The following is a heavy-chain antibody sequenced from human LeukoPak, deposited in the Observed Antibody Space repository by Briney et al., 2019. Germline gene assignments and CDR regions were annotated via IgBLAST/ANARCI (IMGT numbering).Heavy chain of an antibody. CDR1: GYTFTSYY. D-gene: IGHD6-13*01. J-gene: IGHJ5*02. Sequence: GASVKVSCKASGYTFTSYYMHWVRQAPGQGLEGMGRINPSGGSTSYAQKFQGRVTMTRDMSTRKLYMELSSLISVDTAVYYCARETVAAAGTRNWFDPWGQGTLVTVSS. V-gene: IGHV1-46*01. CDR3: ARETVAAAGTRNWFDP. CDR2: INPSGGST.